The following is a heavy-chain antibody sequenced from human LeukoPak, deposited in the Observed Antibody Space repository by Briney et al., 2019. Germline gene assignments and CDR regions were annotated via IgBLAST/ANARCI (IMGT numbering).Heavy chain of an antibody. CDR2: IYYSGNT. Sequence: SETLSVTCTVSGGSISPYYWSWIRQPPGKGLEWLGYIYYSGNTDYNPSLKSRVAISVDTSKNQFSLKLSSVTAADTAVYYCARSTGSTMFIDYWGQGTLVTVSS. J-gene: IGHJ4*02. CDR3: ARSTGSTMFIDY. CDR1: GGSISPYY. V-gene: IGHV4-59*01. D-gene: IGHD3-10*02.